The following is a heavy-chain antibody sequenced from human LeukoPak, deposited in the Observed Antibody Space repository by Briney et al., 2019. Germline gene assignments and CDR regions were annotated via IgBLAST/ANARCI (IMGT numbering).Heavy chain of an antibody. CDR1: GFTFSSYS. V-gene: IGHV3-21*01. CDR2: ISSSSSYI. J-gene: IGHJ6*03. CDR3: AAYYYGSGSYVPANYYMDV. Sequence: GGSLRLSCAASGFTFSSYSMNWVRQAPGKGLEWVSSISSSSSYIYYADSVKGRFTISRDNAKNPLYLQMSSLRAEDTAVYYCAAYYYGSGSYVPANYYMDVWGKGTTVTISS. D-gene: IGHD3-10*01.